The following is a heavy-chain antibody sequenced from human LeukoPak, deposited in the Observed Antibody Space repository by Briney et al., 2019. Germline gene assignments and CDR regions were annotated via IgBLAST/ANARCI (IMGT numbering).Heavy chain of an antibody. CDR3: AKDVYSSGWYYFDY. D-gene: IGHD6-19*01. J-gene: IGHJ4*02. V-gene: IGHV3-23*01. Sequence: TGGSLRLSCAASGFTFSSFAMSWVRQAPGKGLEWVSAISGSGGSTYYADSVKGRFTFSRDNPKNTLYLQMNSLRAEDTAVYYCAKDVYSSGWYYFDYWGQGTLVTVSS. CDR2: ISGSGGST. CDR1: GFTFSSFA.